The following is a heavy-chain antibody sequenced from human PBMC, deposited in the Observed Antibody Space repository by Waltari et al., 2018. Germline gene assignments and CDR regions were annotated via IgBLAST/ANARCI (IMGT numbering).Heavy chain of an antibody. J-gene: IGHJ4*02. D-gene: IGHD3-16*01. CDR1: GGSIISHY. V-gene: IGHV4-59*11. CDR2: IYYSGRT. CDR3: ARGGLGALFDY. Sequence: QVQLQESGPGLVKPSETLSLTCTVSGGSIISHYWSWIRQPPGKGLEWIGYIYYSGRTHNNPSLKIRVTISVETAKNQFSLKLSYVTAADTAGYYGARGGLGALFDYWGQGTLVIVSS.